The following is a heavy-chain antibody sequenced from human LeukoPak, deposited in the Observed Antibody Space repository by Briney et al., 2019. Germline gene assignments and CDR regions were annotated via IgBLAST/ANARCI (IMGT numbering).Heavy chain of an antibody. CDR3: ARGFRDTAMFLDY. Sequence: GGSLRLSCAASGFTFSSYEMNWVRQAPGKGLEGISAISGSSSNVYYAASVRGRLTISRDNAENSLYLQLNTMRAEDTAVYYCARGFRDTAMFLDYWGQGTLVTVSS. V-gene: IGHV3-48*03. D-gene: IGHD5-18*01. J-gene: IGHJ4*02. CDR2: ISGSSSNV. CDR1: GFTFSSYE.